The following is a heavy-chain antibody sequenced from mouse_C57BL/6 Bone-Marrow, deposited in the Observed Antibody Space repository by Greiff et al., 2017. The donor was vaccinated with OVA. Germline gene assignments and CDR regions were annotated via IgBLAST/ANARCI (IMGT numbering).Heavy chain of an antibody. Sequence: EVKLVESGGGLVQPGGSLKLSCAASGFTFSDYYMYWVRQTPEKRLEWVAYISNGGGSTYYPDTVKGRFTISRDNAKNTLYLQMSRLKSEDTAMYYCARHMRVTTVVATNYYAMDYLGQGTSVTVSS. CDR3: ARHMRVTTVVATNYYAMDY. CDR2: ISNGGGST. V-gene: IGHV5-12*01. J-gene: IGHJ4*01. D-gene: IGHD1-1*01. CDR1: GFTFSDYY.